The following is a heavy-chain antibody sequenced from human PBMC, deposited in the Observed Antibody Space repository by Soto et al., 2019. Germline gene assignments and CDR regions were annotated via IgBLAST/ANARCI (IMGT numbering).Heavy chain of an antibody. V-gene: IGHV2-5*01. D-gene: IGHD3-22*01. CDR1: GFSLSTSGVG. J-gene: IGHJ4*02. CDR3: GELTTYDSSGSPDY. Sequence: ESGPTLVNPTQTLTLTCTFSGFSLSTSGVGVGWIRQPPGKALEWLALIYWNDDKRYSPSLKSRLTITKDTSKNQVVLTMTNMDPVDTATYYCGELTTYDSSGSPDYWGQGTLVTSPQ. CDR2: IYWNDDK.